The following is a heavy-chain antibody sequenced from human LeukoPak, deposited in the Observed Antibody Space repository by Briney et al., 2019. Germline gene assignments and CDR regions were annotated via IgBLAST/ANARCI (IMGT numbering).Heavy chain of an antibody. J-gene: IGHJ4*02. V-gene: IGHV4-4*07. Sequence: PSETLSLTCTVSGDSISNYYWSWIRQPAGKGLEWIGRIYTSGSTYYNPSLKSRVTMSVDTSKNQFSLKLSSVTAADTAVYYCARYATVTAIDYWGQGTLVTVSS. CDR2: IYTSGST. D-gene: IGHD2-21*02. CDR1: GDSISNYY. CDR3: ARYATVTAIDY.